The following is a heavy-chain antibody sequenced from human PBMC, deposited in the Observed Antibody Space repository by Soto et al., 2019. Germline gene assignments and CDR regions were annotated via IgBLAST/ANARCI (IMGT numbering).Heavy chain of an antibody. V-gene: IGHV4-31*03. J-gene: IGHJ5*02. CDR2: IYYSGST. CDR3: ARGRFLEWLSTTNNWFDP. D-gene: IGHD3-3*01. Sequence: SETLSLTCTVSGGSISSGGYYWSWIRQDPGKGLEWIGYIYYSGSTYYNPSLKSRVTISVDTSKNQFSLKLSSVTAADTAVYYCARGRFLEWLSTTNNWFDPWGQRTLVTVSS. CDR1: GGSISSGGYY.